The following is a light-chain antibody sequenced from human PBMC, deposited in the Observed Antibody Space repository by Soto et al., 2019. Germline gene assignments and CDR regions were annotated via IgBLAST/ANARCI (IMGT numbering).Light chain of an antibody. CDR2: VVS. J-gene: IGLJ1*01. CDR3: SSFTRSGTYV. Sequence: QSVLTQTASVSGSPGQSITISCTGTSSDVGAYNFVSWYQQHPGKAPKLMIYVVSNRPSGVSNRFSGSKSGNTASLTISGLQAEDEADYYCSSFTRSGTYVFGTGTKVTVL. CDR1: SSDVGAYNF. V-gene: IGLV2-14*03.